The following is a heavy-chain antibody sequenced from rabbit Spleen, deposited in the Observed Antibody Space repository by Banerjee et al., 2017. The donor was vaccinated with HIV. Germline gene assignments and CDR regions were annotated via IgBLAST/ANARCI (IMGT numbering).Heavy chain of an antibody. V-gene: IGHV1S45*01. Sequence: QEQLEESGGGLVKPGASLTLTCTASGVSFSSNHYMCWVRQAPGKGLEWIACIGAGSSGSTYYASWVNGRFTLSRENNQNTVSLQMTSLTAADTATYFCVRDQAHMLDLWGQGTLVTVS. J-gene: IGHJ4*01. CDR1: GVSFSSNHY. D-gene: IGHD1-1*01. CDR2: IGAGSSGST. CDR3: VRDQAHMLDL.